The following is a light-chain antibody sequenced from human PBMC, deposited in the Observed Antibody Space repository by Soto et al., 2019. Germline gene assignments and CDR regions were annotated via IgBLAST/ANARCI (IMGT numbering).Light chain of an antibody. V-gene: IGKV1-6*02. Sequence: AIQMTQSPSSLSASVGDRVTITCRASQGIAHDLGWYQQKPGTAPKLLIYAASNLQSGVPSRFSGSGSGTDFTLTISNLQPEDFATYYCLQDYNYPRTFGQGTKVEIK. J-gene: IGKJ1*01. CDR3: LQDYNYPRT. CDR2: AAS. CDR1: QGIAHD.